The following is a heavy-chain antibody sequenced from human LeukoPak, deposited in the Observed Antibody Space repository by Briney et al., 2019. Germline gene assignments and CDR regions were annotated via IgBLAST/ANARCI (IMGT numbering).Heavy chain of an antibody. CDR2: ISWNSGSI. V-gene: IGHV3-9*01. CDR1: GFTFDDYA. D-gene: IGHD6-19*01. CDR3: ANAGPLAGTGTSNASGSPDFQH. Sequence: TGRSLRLSCAASGFTFDDYAMHWVRHAPGKGLEWVSGISWNSGSIVYADSVKGRFTISRENAKNSLYLQMNRLREEDTALYYCANAGPLAGTGTSNASGSPDFQHWGQGTLVTVSS. J-gene: IGHJ1*01.